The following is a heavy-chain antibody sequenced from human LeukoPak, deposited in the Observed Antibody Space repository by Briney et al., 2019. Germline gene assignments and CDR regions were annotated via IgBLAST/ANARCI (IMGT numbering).Heavy chain of an antibody. V-gene: IGHV1-2*02. CDR3: ARDIAQLSGSYYRPLPGYYYYMDV. D-gene: IGHD3-10*01. Sequence: GASVKVSCKASGYTFTGYFIHWVRQAPGQGLEWMGWINPQSGGTNYAQKFQGRVTMTRDTSISTAYMELSRLRSDDTAVYYCARDIAQLSGSYYRPLPGYYYYMDVWGKGTTVTVSS. J-gene: IGHJ6*03. CDR2: INPQSGGT. CDR1: GYTFTGYF.